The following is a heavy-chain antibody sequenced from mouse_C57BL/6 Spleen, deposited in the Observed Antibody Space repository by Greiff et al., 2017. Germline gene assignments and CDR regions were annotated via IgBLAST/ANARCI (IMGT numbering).Heavy chain of an antibody. V-gene: IGHV1-15*01. D-gene: IGHD1-2*01. CDR3: TIRGFDY. Sequence: QVQLQQPGAELVRPGASVTLSCKASGYTFTDYEMHWVKQTPVHGLEWIGAIDPETGGTAYNQKFKGKAILTADKSSSTASMALRSLASEDSAVYYCTIRGFDYWGQGTTLTVSS. J-gene: IGHJ2*01. CDR2: IDPETGGT. CDR1: GYTFTDYE.